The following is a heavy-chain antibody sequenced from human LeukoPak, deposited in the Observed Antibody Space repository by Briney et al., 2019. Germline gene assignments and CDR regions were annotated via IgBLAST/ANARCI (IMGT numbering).Heavy chain of an antibody. J-gene: IGHJ5*02. D-gene: IGHD5-12*01. CDR3: ARGPTIFDP. CDR1: GYXFTSYW. Sequence: GESLKISCNGSGYXFTSYWISWVRQMPGKGLEWMGRIDPSDSYTNYSPSFQGHVTISADKSICTAYLQWSSLKASDTAMYYCARGPTIFDPWGQGTLVTVSS. V-gene: IGHV5-10-1*01. CDR2: IDPSDSYT.